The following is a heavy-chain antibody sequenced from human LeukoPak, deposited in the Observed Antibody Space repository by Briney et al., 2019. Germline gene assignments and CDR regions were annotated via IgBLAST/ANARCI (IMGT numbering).Heavy chain of an antibody. J-gene: IGHJ5*02. CDR3: ARRTIVVVPAANNWFDP. D-gene: IGHD2-2*01. CDR2: IYYSGST. CDR1: GGSISSSSYY. V-gene: IGHV4-39*01. Sequence: PSETLSLTCTVSGGSISSSSYYWGWIRQPPGKGLEWIGSIYYSGSTYYNPSLKSRVTISVDTSKNQFSLKLSSVTAADTAVYYCARRTIVVVPAANNWFDPWGQGTLVTVSS.